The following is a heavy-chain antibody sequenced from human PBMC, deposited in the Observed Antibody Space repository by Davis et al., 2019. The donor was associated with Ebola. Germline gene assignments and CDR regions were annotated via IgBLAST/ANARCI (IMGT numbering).Heavy chain of an antibody. J-gene: IGHJ4*02. CDR3: ARLTGGVTWGEFDY. V-gene: IGHV4-39*01. Sequence: MPSETLSLTCTVSGGSISSYYWGWIRQPPGKGLEWIGSIYYSGSTNYNPSLKSRVTISVDTSKNQFSLKLSPVTAADTAVYYCARLTGGVTWGEFDYWGQGTLVTVSS. CDR1: GGSISSYY. D-gene: IGHD3-16*01. CDR2: IYYSGST.